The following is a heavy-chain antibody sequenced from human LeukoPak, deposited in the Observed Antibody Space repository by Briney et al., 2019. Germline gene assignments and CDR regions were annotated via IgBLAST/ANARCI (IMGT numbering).Heavy chain of an antibody. Sequence: QPGGSLRLSCAASGFTFSTYAMSWVRQAPGKGLEWVSGISVSGGGTYYADSVKGRFTISRDNSRNTLYLQMSSLRVEDTAIYYCAKEASSVPLDYWGQGTLVTVSS. CDR1: GFTFSTYA. V-gene: IGHV3-23*01. CDR3: AKEASSVPLDY. D-gene: IGHD5/OR15-5a*01. J-gene: IGHJ4*02. CDR2: ISVSGGGT.